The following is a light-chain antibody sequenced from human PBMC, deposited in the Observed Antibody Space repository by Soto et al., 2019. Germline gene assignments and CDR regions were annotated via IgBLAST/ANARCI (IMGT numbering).Light chain of an antibody. CDR1: QSVGNW. CDR2: GPS. V-gene: IGKV3-11*01. J-gene: IGKJ5*01. CDR3: QQRRSWPST. Sequence: DIVLTQSPATLSVSPGEGATLSCRASQSVGNWLAWYQQRPGQAPRLLISGPSNRATGIPARFSGSGSGTDFTLTISSLEPEDSAVYYCQQRRSWPSTFGQGTRLEIK.